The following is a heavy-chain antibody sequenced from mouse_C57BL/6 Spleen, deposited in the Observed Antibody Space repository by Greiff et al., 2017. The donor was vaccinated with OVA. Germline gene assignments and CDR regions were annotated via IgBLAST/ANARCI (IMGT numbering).Heavy chain of an antibody. Sequence: VQLQQSGPELVKPGDSVKISCKASGYSFTGYFMNWVMQSPGKSLEWIGRINPYNGDPFYNQKFKGKATLTVDKSSSTAHMELRSLPSEDAAVYYCARTRRGSPRFAYWGKGTLVTVSA. CDR1: GYSFTGYF. CDR3: ARTRRGSPRFAY. D-gene: IGHD1-1*01. CDR2: INPYNGDP. J-gene: IGHJ3*01. V-gene: IGHV1-20*01.